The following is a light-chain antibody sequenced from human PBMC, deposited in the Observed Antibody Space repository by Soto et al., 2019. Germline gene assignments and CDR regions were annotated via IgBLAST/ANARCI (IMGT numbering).Light chain of an antibody. V-gene: IGKV3-15*01. CDR2: GAS. CDR3: QQSYNWPRLP. Sequence: EIVMTQSPATLSVSPGERATLSCRASQSVSSNLAWYQQKPGQAPRLLIYGASTRATGIPARFSGSGSGTEFTLTISSLQSEDVAVYYCQQSYNWPRLPFGQGTRPEIK. CDR1: QSVSSN. J-gene: IGKJ5*01.